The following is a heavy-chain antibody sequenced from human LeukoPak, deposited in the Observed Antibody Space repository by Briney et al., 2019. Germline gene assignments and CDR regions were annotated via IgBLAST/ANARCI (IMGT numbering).Heavy chain of an antibody. Sequence: GGPLRLSCAASGFPFSRHWMHWVRHAPGKGLVWVSRINGDGSTTSYADSVKGGFTISRDNAKNTLYLQMNSLRAEDTAVYYCATGNYYDSRGYYTFGHWGQGTLVTVSS. CDR2: INGDGSTT. J-gene: IGHJ1*01. V-gene: IGHV3-74*01. CDR1: GFPFSRHW. D-gene: IGHD3-22*01. CDR3: ATGNYYDSRGYYTFGH.